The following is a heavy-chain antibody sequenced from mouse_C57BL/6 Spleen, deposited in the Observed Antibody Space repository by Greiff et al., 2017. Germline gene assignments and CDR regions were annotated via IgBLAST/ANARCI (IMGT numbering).Heavy chain of an antibody. V-gene: IGHV2-3*01. CDR2: IWGDGST. CDR3: AKPHCGSGYVGFAY. D-gene: IGHD1-1*01. CDR1: GFSLTSYG. Sequence: VQLQQSGPGLVAPSQSLSITCTVSGFSLTSYGVSWVRQPPGKGLEWLGVIWGDGSTNYHSALISRLSISKYNSKSQVFLKLNSLQTDDTATYYCAKPHCGSGYVGFAYWGQGTLVTVSA. J-gene: IGHJ3*01.